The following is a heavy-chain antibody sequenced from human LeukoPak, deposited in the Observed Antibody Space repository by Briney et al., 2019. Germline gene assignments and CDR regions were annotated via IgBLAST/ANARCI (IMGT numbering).Heavy chain of an antibody. J-gene: IGHJ4*02. D-gene: IGHD6-13*01. CDR1: GDSVSSNSAA. Sequence: SQTLSLTCAISGDSVSSNSAAWNWIRQSPSRGLEWLGRTYYRSKWYNDYAVSVKSRITINPDTSKNQFSLQLNSVTPEDTAVYYCARDPSSSWYVDAAIQEDWGQGTLVTVSS. V-gene: IGHV6-1*01. CDR2: TYYRSKWYN. CDR3: ARDPSSSWYVDAAIQED.